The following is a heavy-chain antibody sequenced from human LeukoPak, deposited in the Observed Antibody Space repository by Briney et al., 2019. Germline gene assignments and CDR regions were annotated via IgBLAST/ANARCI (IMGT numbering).Heavy chain of an antibody. J-gene: IGHJ6*04. V-gene: IGHV3-33*02. D-gene: IGHD4-17*01. Sequence: PGASLRLSCAPSGFTFSSYAMSWVRQAPGNGLEWVAVIWHDVSKKFYADSRRGRITISRADSTSTLFLQVNSLRAEDTAVYYSARETLRRFYYYGLDVWGRGTTVTVSS. CDR1: GFTFSSYA. CDR3: ARETLRRFYYYGLDV. CDR2: IWHDVSKK.